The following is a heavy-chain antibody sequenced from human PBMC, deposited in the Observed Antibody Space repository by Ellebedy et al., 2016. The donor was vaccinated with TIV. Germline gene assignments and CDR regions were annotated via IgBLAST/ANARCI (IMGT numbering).Heavy chain of an antibody. CDR2: IYWNDDK. CDR1: GFSLRSSGVT. D-gene: IGHD4-17*01. Sequence: SGPTLVXPTQTLTLTCTFSGFSLRSSGVTVGWIRQPPGKALEWLAPIYWNDDKRYSPSLKSRLTITKDTSKNQVVLTLTNMDPVDTATYYCARFLYGDFVKFFDSWGQGTLVTVSS. J-gene: IGHJ4*02. V-gene: IGHV2-5*01. CDR3: ARFLYGDFVKFFDS.